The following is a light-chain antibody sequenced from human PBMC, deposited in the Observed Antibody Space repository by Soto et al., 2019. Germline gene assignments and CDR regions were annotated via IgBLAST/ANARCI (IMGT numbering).Light chain of an antibody. CDR3: QQYGSSPRT. V-gene: IGKV3-20*01. Sequence: EIVLTQSPGTLSLSPGERATLSCRASQSVSSSYLAWYQQKPGQAPRLLIYGASSRATGIPDRFSGSGSGTDFTLTVSRLEPEYFALYYCQQYGSSPRTFGQGTKVDIK. CDR2: GAS. CDR1: QSVSSSY. J-gene: IGKJ1*01.